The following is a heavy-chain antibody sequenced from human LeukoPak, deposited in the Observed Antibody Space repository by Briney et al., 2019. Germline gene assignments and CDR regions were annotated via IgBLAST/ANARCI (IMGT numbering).Heavy chain of an antibody. CDR2: ISSSSSYI. V-gene: IGHV3-21*01. D-gene: IGHD3-3*01. Sequence: GGSLRLSCAASGFTFSSYSMNWVRQAPGKGLEWVSSISSSSSYIYYADSVKGRFTISRDNAKNTLYLQMNSLRAEDTAVYYCARGGFWSGYWDWFDPWGQGTLVTVSS. CDR3: ARGGFWSGYWDWFDP. J-gene: IGHJ5*02. CDR1: GFTFSSYS.